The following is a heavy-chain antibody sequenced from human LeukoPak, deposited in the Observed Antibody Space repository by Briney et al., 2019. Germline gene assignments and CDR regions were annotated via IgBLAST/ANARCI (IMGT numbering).Heavy chain of an antibody. J-gene: IGHJ4*02. CDR1: GYSFTSYL. V-gene: IGHV5-51*01. CDR2: IYPGDSDT. CDR3: ARHYYDYVWGSYGIDY. Sequence: GESLKISCKGSGYSFTSYLIGWVRPMPGKVLEWMGIIYPGDSDTRYSPSFQGQVTISADKSISTAYLQWSSLKASDTAMYYCARHYYDYVWGSYGIDYWGQGTLVTVSS. D-gene: IGHD3-16*01.